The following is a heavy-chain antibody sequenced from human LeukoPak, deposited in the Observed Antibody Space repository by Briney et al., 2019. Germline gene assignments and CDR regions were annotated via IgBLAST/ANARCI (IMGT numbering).Heavy chain of an antibody. CDR2: INMEGRST. V-gene: IGHV3-74*01. CDR3: ASQLDRVLWCGELSKKYYYYGMDV. D-gene: IGHD3-10*01. CDR1: GFTFSSNW. J-gene: IGHJ6*02. Sequence: RCLRLSCAVSGFTFSSNWAGWGRQAPGKWRGWVLRINMEGRSTSYADSVRGRFTISRDNAKNTLYLQMTSLRAEATAVYYCASQLDRVLWCGELSKKYYYYGMDVWGQGTTVTVSS.